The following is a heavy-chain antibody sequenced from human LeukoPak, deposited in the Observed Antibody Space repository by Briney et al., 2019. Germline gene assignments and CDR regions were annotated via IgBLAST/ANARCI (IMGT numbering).Heavy chain of an antibody. V-gene: IGHV3-30*04. D-gene: IGHD6-13*01. CDR1: GFTFSSYA. CDR2: ISYDGSNK. Sequence: GRSLRLSCAASGFTFSSYAIHWVRQAPGKGLEWVAVISYDGSNKYYADSVKGRFTISRDNSKNTLYLQMNSLRAEDTAVYYCARDRAAAGDDAFDIWGQGTMVTVSS. CDR3: ARDRAAAGDDAFDI. J-gene: IGHJ3*02.